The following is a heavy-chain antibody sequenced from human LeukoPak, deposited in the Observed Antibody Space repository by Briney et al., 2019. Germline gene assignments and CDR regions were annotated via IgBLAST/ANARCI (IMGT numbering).Heavy chain of an antibody. Sequence: LFHTGSTYYNPSLRSRVTISVDTSKNQFSLKLSSVTATDTAVYYCARDAGYDFWCGFPPSPIDIWGQGTMVTVSS. J-gene: IGHJ3*02. V-gene: IGHV4-38-2*02. D-gene: IGHD3-3*01. CDR2: LFHTGST. CDR3: ARDAGYDFWCGFPPSPIDI.